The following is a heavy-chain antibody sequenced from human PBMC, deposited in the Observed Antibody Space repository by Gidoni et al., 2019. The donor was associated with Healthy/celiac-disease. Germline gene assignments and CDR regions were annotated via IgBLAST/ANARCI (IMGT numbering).Heavy chain of an antibody. Sequence: QVQLQQWGAGLLKPSETLSLTCAVYGGSFSGHYWSWIRQPPGKGLEWIGEINHSGSTNYNPSLKSRVTISVDTSKNQFSLKLSSVTAADTAVYYCARGLVGITIFGVAIHYGMDVWGQGTTVTVSS. CDR1: GGSFSGHY. V-gene: IGHV4-34*01. D-gene: IGHD3-3*01. J-gene: IGHJ6*02. CDR2: INHSGST. CDR3: ARGLVGITIFGVAIHYGMDV.